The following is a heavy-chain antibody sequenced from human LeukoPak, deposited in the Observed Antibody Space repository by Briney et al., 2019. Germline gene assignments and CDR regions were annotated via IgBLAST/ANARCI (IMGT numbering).Heavy chain of an antibody. J-gene: IGHJ6*03. CDR1: GYTFTSYY. CDR2: INPSGGST. V-gene: IGHV1-46*01. Sequence: ASVEVSCKASGYTFTSYYMHWVRQAPGQGLEWMGIINPSGGSTSYAQKLQGRVTMTRDTSTSTVYMELSSLRSEDTAVYYCARADSSSWYGYYYYYMDVWGKGTTVTVSS. D-gene: IGHD6-13*01. CDR3: ARADSSSWYGYYYYYMDV.